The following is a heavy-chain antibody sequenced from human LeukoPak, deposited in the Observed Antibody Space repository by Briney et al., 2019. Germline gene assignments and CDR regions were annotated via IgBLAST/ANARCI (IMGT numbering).Heavy chain of an antibody. CDR3: ARHYYDILTGYSPSDY. CDR1: GYTFTSYD. CDR2: MNPNSGNT. V-gene: IGHV1-8*01. Sequence: ASVKVSCKASGYTFTSYDINWVRQATGQGLEWMGWMNPNSGNTGYAQKFQGRVTMTRNTSISTAYMELSSLRSEDTAVYYCARHYYDILTGYSPSDYWGQGTLVTVSS. J-gene: IGHJ4*02. D-gene: IGHD3-9*01.